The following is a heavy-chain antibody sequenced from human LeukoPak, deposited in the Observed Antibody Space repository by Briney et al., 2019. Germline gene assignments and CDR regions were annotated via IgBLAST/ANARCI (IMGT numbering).Heavy chain of an antibody. V-gene: IGHV3-48*03. CDR3: ARASGSGNTRRYLDY. D-gene: IGHD3-10*01. J-gene: IGHJ4*02. Sequence: GGSLRLSCAASGFTFSSYEMNWVRQAPGKGLEWVSYISNNGGTIYSAKSLKGRVSTSRDNAKNSLYLQMNSLRVEDTGVYYCARASGSGNTRRYLDYWGQGALVTVSS. CDR2: ISNNGGTI. CDR1: GFTFSSYE.